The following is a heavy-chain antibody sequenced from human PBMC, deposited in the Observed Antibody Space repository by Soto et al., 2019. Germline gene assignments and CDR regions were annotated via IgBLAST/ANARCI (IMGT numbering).Heavy chain of an antibody. V-gene: IGHV3-11*06. CDR2: IGSSSTYT. D-gene: IGHD6-13*01. CDR3: ARVVRAAADLDDY. J-gene: IGHJ4*02. CDR1: GFTFSDYY. Sequence: GGSLRLSCAASGFTFSDYYMSWIRQAPGKGLEWLSYIGSSSTYTNYADSVKGRFTISRDNAKNSLYLQMTSLRAEDTAVYYFARVVRAAADLDDYWGQGSLVTGSS.